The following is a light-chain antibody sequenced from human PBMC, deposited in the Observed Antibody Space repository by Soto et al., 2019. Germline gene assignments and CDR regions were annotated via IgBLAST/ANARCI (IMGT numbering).Light chain of an antibody. CDR2: DAT. J-gene: IGLJ2*01. Sequence: QSVLAQPASVSGSPGQSITISCTGTSSDVGAYDFVSLYQHSPGKAPKLVTLDATHRPPGISDRCSGSKSANTASLTISVLQSEDEAFYYCSSYTPRSTLVFVGGTKLTVL. V-gene: IGLV2-14*01. CDR3: SSYTPRSTLV. CDR1: SSDVGAYDF.